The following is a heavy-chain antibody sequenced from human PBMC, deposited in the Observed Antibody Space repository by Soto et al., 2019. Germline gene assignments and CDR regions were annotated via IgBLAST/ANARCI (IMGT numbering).Heavy chain of an antibody. D-gene: IGHD1-26*01. CDR3: ARSSGGNFGIIIEGTNWFAP. Sequence: GASVKVSCKVSGYTFTSYYINWVRQAPGQGLEWMGVINPHGGSTAYAQKFKGRVTLTRDTSASTVYMEVSSLTSEDTAMYYCARSSGGNFGIIIEGTNWFAPWGQGTLVTVSS. CDR2: INPHGGST. V-gene: IGHV1-46*01. CDR1: GYTFTSYY. J-gene: IGHJ5*02.